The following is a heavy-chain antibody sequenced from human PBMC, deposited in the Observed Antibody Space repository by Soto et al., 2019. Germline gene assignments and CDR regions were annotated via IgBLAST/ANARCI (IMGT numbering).Heavy chain of an antibody. CDR1: GYTFTSYD. Sequence: QVQLVQSGAEVKKPGASVKVSCKASGYTFTSYDINWVRQATGQGLEWMGWMNPNSGNTGYEQKFQGRVTMTRNTSISTAYMELSSLRSEDTAVYYCARTSGVGYFDWLTVNWFDPWGQGTLVTVSS. CDR2: MNPNSGNT. J-gene: IGHJ5*02. V-gene: IGHV1-8*01. CDR3: ARTSGVGYFDWLTVNWFDP. D-gene: IGHD3-9*01.